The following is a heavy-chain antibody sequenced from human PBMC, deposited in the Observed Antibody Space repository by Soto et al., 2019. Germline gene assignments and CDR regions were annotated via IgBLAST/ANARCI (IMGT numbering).Heavy chain of an antibody. Sequence: PGGSLRLSCAASGFTFSDYYMSWIRQAPGKGLEWVSYISSSSSYTNYADSVKGRFTIPRDNAKNSLYLQMNSLGAEDTAVYYCATTQIAVAGNFDYWGQGTLVTVSS. CDR3: ATTQIAVAGNFDY. CDR2: ISSSSSYT. V-gene: IGHV3-11*06. J-gene: IGHJ4*02. CDR1: GFTFSDYY. D-gene: IGHD6-19*01.